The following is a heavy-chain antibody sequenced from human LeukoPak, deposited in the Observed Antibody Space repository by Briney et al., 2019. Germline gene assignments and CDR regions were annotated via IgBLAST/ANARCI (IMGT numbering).Heavy chain of an antibody. V-gene: IGHV3-48*02. Sequence: GGCLRLSCAASGFTFSSYSMNWVRQAPGKGLEWVSYISRSSSAIYYADSVKGRFTISRDDGKNTLYLHMNSLRDGDTAVYFCARDSGTYSSQQWGQGTLVPVSS. J-gene: IGHJ1*01. CDR1: GFTFSSYS. CDR2: ISRSSSAI. D-gene: IGHD2-15*01. CDR3: ARDSGTYSSQQ.